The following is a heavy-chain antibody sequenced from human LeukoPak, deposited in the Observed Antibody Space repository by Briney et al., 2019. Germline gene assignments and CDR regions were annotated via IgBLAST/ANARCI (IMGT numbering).Heavy chain of an antibody. D-gene: IGHD1-7*01. CDR2: IKQDGTEK. CDR3: AKRRGLELLYYYYMDV. J-gene: IGHJ6*03. V-gene: IGHV3-7*03. CDR1: GFTFTTYW. Sequence: GGSLRLSCAASGFTFTTYWMSWVRQAPGKGLEWVANIKQDGTEKYYVDSVKGRFTISRDNSKNTLYLQMNSLRAEDTAVYYCAKRRGLELLYYYYMDVWGKGTTVTVSS.